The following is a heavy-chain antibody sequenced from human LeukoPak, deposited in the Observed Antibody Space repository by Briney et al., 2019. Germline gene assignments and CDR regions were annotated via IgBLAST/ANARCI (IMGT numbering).Heavy chain of an antibody. V-gene: IGHV3-74*01. D-gene: IGHD2-15*01. Sequence: GGSLRLSCAASGFTFKLYWMHWVRQVPGKRPVWVSRINDDGSDTIYADSVRGRFTISRDDAKNTVYLQMNNLRAEDTAVCYCVRGGPSTWSWGQGTLVTVSS. J-gene: IGHJ5*02. CDR2: INDDGSDT. CDR3: VRGGPSTWS. CDR1: GFTFKLYW.